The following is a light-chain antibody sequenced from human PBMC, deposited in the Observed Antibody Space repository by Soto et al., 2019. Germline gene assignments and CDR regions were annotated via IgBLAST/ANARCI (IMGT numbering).Light chain of an antibody. CDR3: QQSYSTLSIT. J-gene: IGKJ5*01. CDR2: AAS. Sequence: DIQMTQSPSSLSASVGDRVTITCRASQSVSTYFNWYQQKPGKAPNLLINAASNLQSGVPSRFSGAGSGTDFTLTISSLQPDDSATYYCQQSYSTLSITFGQGTRLEIK. CDR1: QSVSTY. V-gene: IGKV1-39*01.